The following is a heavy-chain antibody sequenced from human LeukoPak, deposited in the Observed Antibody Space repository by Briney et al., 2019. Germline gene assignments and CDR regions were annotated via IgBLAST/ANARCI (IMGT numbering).Heavy chain of an antibody. CDR1: GGSISSDDYY. D-gene: IGHD2/OR15-2a*01. CDR2: IYTTGNT. V-gene: IGHV4-61*02. CDR3: ARGGTLFTFFDS. J-gene: IGHJ4*02. Sequence: SQTRSLTCTESGGSISSDDYYWNWIRQPAGRGLEWIGRIYTTGNTMYNPSLESRVSMSIDTSKNQVSLKVKSVTAADTAVYYCARGGTLFTFFDSWGQGTLVTVSS.